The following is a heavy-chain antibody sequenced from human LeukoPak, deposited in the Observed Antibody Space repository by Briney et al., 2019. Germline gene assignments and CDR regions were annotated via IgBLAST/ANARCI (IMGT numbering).Heavy chain of an antibody. V-gene: IGHV3-33*01. CDR3: ARLGGSGSYLDY. Sequence: GGSLRLSCAASGFTFSSYGMPWVRQAPGKGLEWVAVIWYDGSNKYYADSVKGRFTISRDNSKNTLYLQMNSLRAEDTAVYYCARLGGSGSYLDYWGQGTLVTVSS. CDR1: GFTFSSYG. CDR2: IWYDGSNK. J-gene: IGHJ4*02. D-gene: IGHD3-10*01.